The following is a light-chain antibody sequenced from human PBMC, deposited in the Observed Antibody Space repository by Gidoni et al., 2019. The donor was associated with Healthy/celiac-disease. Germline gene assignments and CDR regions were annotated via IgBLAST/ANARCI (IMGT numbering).Light chain of an antibody. J-gene: IGLJ2*01. Sequence: HSVLTQPPSASCTPVQPVTISCSGSSSNIGSNYVYWYQQLPGTAPKLLIYRNNQRPSGVPYRFSGSKSGTSASLAISGLRSEDEADYYCAAWDDSLSGPVVFGGGTKLTVL. V-gene: IGLV1-47*01. CDR2: RNN. CDR1: SSNIGSNY. CDR3: AAWDDSLSGPVV.